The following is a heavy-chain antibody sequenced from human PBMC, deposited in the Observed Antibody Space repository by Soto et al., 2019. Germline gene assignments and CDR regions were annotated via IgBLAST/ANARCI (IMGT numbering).Heavy chain of an antibody. CDR1: GFTFSAYA. CDR3: AKSPDFYYYGMDV. CDR2: ISGSGANT. V-gene: IGHV3-23*01. J-gene: IGHJ6*02. Sequence: GGSLRLSCAASGFTFSAYAMTWVRQAPGKGLEWVSSISGSGANTYYADSVKGRFTISRDNSKNTLSLQMNSLRADDTAVYYCAKSPDFYYYGMDVWGQGTTVTVSS.